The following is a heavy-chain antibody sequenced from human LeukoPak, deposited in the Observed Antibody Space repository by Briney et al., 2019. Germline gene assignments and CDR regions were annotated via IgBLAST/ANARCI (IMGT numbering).Heavy chain of an antibody. CDR1: GFTFSDYY. J-gene: IGHJ4*02. D-gene: IGHD3-10*01. CDR3: AREEGSGSYRYY. V-gene: IGHV3-11*01. CDR2: ISSIGSTI. Sequence: GSLRLSCAASGFTFSDYYMSWIHQAPAKGLDWVSYISSIGSTIYYADSVNARFTISKDNAKNSLYLQMNSLRAEDTAVYYCAREEGSGSYRYYWGQGTLVTVSS.